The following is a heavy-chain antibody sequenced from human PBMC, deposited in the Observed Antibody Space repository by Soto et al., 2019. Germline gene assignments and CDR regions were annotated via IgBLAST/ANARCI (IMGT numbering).Heavy chain of an antibody. D-gene: IGHD3-22*01. CDR3: ARGDRWLDPGAFDF. Sequence: PGGSLRRSCAASGITLSDYGMSWVRQAPGKGLEWVATIRYDGRNEDYADSVKGRFTISRDISKKTLYLQMNSLRTEDTAVYYCARGDRWLDPGAFDFWGQGTMVTVSS. CDR2: IRYDGRNE. J-gene: IGHJ3*01. V-gene: IGHV3-30*02. CDR1: GITLSDYG.